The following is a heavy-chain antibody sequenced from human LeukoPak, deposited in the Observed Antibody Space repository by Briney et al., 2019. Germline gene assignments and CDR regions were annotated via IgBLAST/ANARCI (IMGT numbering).Heavy chain of an antibody. J-gene: IGHJ3*02. V-gene: IGHV4-61*08. CDR1: GGSVSSGVYY. CDR3: ARAPVLRFLEWLLPDAFDI. CDR2: IYYTGSS. D-gene: IGHD3-3*01. Sequence: SQTLSLTCTVSGGSVSSGVYYWNWVRQPPGRGLEWIGQIYYTGSSRYSPSLKSRVTISVDTPKNQFSLKLSSVTAADTAVYYCARAPVLRFLEWLLPDAFDIWGQGTMVTVSS.